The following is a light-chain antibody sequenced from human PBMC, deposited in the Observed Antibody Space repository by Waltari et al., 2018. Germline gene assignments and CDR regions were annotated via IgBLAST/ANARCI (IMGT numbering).Light chain of an antibody. Sequence: EIVLTQSPGTLSLSPGERATLSCRASQSVTSISFSWYQQKPGQAPRLLIYGASNRATGIPDRFSCSGSGTDFTLTISRLEPEDFAVYYCQQYDGIVLTFGGGTKVEI. CDR3: QQYDGIVLT. V-gene: IGKV3-20*01. CDR1: QSVTSIS. CDR2: GAS. J-gene: IGKJ4*01.